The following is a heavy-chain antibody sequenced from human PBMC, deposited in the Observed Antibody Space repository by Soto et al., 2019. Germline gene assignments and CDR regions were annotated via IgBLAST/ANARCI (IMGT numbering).Heavy chain of an antibody. CDR1: VFTFSNYY. CDR3: AREETAWPLAYGLDV. Sequence: LRLSCAVSVFTFSNYYIHWVRQAPGKGLEWVSSIRSGRDTFYADSVKGRFSISRDDATSSVSLQMNSLRGEDTAVYFCAREETAWPLAYGLDVWGQGTTVTVSS. D-gene: IGHD2-21*02. J-gene: IGHJ6*02. V-gene: IGHV3-21*01. CDR2: IRSGRDT.